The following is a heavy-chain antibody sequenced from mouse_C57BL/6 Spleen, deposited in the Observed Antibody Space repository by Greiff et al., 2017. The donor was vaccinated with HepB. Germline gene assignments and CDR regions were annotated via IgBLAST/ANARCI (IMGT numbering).Heavy chain of an antibody. D-gene: IGHD2-3*01. CDR1: GFNIKDDY. V-gene: IGHV14-4*01. J-gene: IGHJ4*01. CDR2: IDPENGDT. Sequence: EVQLQQSGAELVRPGASVKLSCTASGFNIKDDYMHWVKQRPEQGLEWIGWIDPENGDTEYASKFQGKANITADTSSNTAYLQLSSLTSEDTAVYYGTRWLQAYAMDYWGQGTSVTVSS. CDR3: TRWLQAYAMDY.